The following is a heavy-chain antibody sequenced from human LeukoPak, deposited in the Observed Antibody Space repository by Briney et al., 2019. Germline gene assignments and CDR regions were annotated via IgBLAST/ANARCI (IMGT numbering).Heavy chain of an antibody. Sequence: GGSLRLSCAASGFTFSSYSMNWVRQAPGKGLEWVSSISSSSSYIYYADSVKGRFTISRDNAKNSLYLQMNSLGAEDTAVYYCARESSSWWTFDYWGQGTLVTVSS. CDR3: ARESSSWWTFDY. V-gene: IGHV3-21*01. CDR2: ISSSSSYI. J-gene: IGHJ4*02. D-gene: IGHD6-13*01. CDR1: GFTFSSYS.